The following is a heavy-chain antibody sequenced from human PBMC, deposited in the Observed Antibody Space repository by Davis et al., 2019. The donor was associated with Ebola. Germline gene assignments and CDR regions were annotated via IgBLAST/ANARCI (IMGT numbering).Heavy chain of an antibody. J-gene: IGHJ6*02. V-gene: IGHV3-9*01. CDR1: GFTFDDYA. CDR2: ISWNSRSI. Sequence: PGGSLRLSCAASGFTFDDYAMHWVRQAPGKGLEWVSGISWNSRSIGYADSVKGRFTISRDNAKNSLYLQMNSLRAEDTALYYCAKDIQSVGATTVYGLDVWGQGTTVTVSS. CDR3: AKDIQSVGATTVYGLDV. D-gene: IGHD1-26*01.